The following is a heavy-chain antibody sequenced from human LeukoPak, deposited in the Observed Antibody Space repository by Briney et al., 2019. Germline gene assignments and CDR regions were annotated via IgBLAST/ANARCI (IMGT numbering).Heavy chain of an antibody. CDR1: GFTFSSYA. D-gene: IGHD1-26*01. CDR2: ISGSGGST. CDR3: AKDGSSGSYSDY. V-gene: IGHV3-23*01. J-gene: IGHJ4*02. Sequence: PGGSLRLSCAASGFTFSSYAMSWVRQAPGKGLEWVSAISGSGGSTYYADSVKGRFTISRDNSKNSLYLQMNSLRTEDTALYYCAKDGSSGSYSDYWGQGTLVTVSS.